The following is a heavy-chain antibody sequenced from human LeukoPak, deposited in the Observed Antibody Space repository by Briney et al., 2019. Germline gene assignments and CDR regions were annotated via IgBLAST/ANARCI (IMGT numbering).Heavy chain of an antibody. CDR3: ARDLRAYYYDSSVPQYNWFDP. Sequence: SETLSLTCTVSGGSISSYYWSWIRQPPGKGLEWIGCIYYSGSTNYNPSLKSRVTISVDTSKNQFSLKLSSVTAADTAVYYCARDLRAYYYDSSVPQYNWFDPWGQGTLVTVSS. V-gene: IGHV4-59*01. CDR1: GGSISSYY. J-gene: IGHJ5*02. CDR2: IYYSGST. D-gene: IGHD3-22*01.